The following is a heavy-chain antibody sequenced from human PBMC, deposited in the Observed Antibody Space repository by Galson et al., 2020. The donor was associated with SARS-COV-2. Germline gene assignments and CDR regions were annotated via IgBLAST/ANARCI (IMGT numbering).Heavy chain of an antibody. CDR2: ISWNSGSI. CDR1: GFTFDDYA. CDR3: AKVTYSSSPFSDY. Sequence: GGSLRLSCAASGFTFDDYAMHWVRQAPGKGLEWVSGISWNSGSIGYADSVKGRFTISRDNAKNSLYLQMNSLRAEDTALYYCAKVTYSSSPFSDYWGQGTLVTVSS. D-gene: IGHD6-6*01. J-gene: IGHJ4*02. V-gene: IGHV3-9*01.